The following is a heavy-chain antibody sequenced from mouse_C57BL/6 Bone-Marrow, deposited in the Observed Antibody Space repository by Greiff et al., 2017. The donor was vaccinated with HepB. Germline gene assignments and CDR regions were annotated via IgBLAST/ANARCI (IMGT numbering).Heavy chain of an antibody. D-gene: IGHD1-1*01. V-gene: IGHV14-1*01. CDR1: GFNIKDYY. Sequence: VQLKESGAELVRPGASVKLSCTASGFNIKDYYMHWVKQRPEPGLEWIGRIEPEDGDTEYAPKFQGKATLTADTSSTPAYLHLSSLTSEDTAVYYCTTSVPACFAYWGQGTLVTVSA. J-gene: IGHJ3*01. CDR3: TTSVPACFAY. CDR2: IEPEDGDT.